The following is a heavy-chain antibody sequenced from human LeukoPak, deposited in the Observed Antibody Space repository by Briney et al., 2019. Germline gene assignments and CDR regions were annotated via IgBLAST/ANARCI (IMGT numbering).Heavy chain of an antibody. Sequence: PSETLSLTXTVSGGSISSGDYYWSWIRQPPGKGLEWIGYIYYSGSTYYNPPLKSRVTISVDTSKNQFSLKLSSVTAADTAVYYCAREEEMTIPNYYYYYMDVWGKGTTVTVSS. CDR1: GGSISSGDYY. CDR3: AREEEMTIPNYYYYYMDV. D-gene: IGHD3-3*01. V-gene: IGHV4-30-4*08. CDR2: IYYSGST. J-gene: IGHJ6*03.